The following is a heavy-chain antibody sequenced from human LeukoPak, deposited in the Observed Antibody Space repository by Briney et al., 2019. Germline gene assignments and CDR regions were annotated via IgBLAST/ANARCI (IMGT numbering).Heavy chain of an antibody. CDR1: GGTFSSYA. V-gene: IGHV1-69*06. CDR3: ARGDNMVRGVIITNYYCMDV. Sequence: GASVKVSCKASGGTFSSYAISWVRQAPGQGLEWMGGIIPIFGTANYAQKFRGRVTITADKSTSTAYMELSSLRSEDTAVYYCARGDNMVRGVIITNYYCMDVWGKGTTVTVSS. D-gene: IGHD3-10*01. CDR2: IIPIFGTA. J-gene: IGHJ6*03.